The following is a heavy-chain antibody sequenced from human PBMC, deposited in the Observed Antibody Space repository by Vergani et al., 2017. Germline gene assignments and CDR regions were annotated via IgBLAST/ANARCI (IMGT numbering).Heavy chain of an antibody. CDR1: GFSLNTRGVS. V-gene: IGHV2-5*04. J-gene: IGHJ6*03. Sequence: QITLKESGPTLVKPTQTLKLTCTFSGFSLNTRGVSVAWIRQPPGKALDWLALLYWNDDQHYSPSLNNRVTITKDTSKNQVVLTMTNMDYVDTGTYYCVYRKTECGTTGCFYPVYYYYYMDVLGKGTTVTVSS. CDR3: VYRKTECGTTGCFYPVYYYYYMDV. CDR2: LYWNDDQ. D-gene: IGHD1-7*01.